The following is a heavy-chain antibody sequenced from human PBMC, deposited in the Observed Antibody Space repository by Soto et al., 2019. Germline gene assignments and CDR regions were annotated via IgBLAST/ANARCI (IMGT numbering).Heavy chain of an antibody. CDR1: GVSISSYY. CDR2: IYYSGST. J-gene: IGHJ4*02. V-gene: IGHV4-59*01. D-gene: IGHD3-22*01. Sequence: QVQLQESGPGLVKPSETLSLTCTVSGVSISSYYWSWIRQPPGKGLEWIGYIYYSGSTNYNPSLKSRVTISGDTSKNQFSLNLSSVTAADTAVYYCARSRGGYFDYWGQGTLVTVSS. CDR3: ARSRGGYFDY.